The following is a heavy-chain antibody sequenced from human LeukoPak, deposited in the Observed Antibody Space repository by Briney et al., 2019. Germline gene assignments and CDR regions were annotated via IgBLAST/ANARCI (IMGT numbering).Heavy chain of an antibody. Sequence: GGSLRLSCAASGFTFDDHAMHWVRQAPGKGLEWISLISGDGGSTFYADSMKGRFTISRDNSRNSLYLQLNSLRTEDTALYFCARAERRDACNYGYCSSSKPIDYWGQGTLVTVSS. J-gene: IGHJ4*02. V-gene: IGHV3-43*02. CDR1: GFTFDDHA. CDR3: ARAERRDACNYGYCSSSKPIDY. D-gene: IGHD5-24*01. CDR2: ISGDGGST.